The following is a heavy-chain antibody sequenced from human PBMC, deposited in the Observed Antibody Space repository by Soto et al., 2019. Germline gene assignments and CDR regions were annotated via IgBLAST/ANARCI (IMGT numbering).Heavy chain of an antibody. Sequence: QVQLVQSGAEVKKPGASVKVACKASGYTFTSYGISWVRQAPGQGLEWMGWISAYNGNTNYAQKLQGRVTMTTDTSTSTAYMELRSLRSDDTAVYYCARVTADVGVLLWFGELGGLDYWGQGTLVTVSS. CDR3: ARVTADVGVLLWFGELGGLDY. CDR2: ISAYNGNT. CDR1: GYTFTSYG. D-gene: IGHD3-10*01. J-gene: IGHJ4*02. V-gene: IGHV1-18*01.